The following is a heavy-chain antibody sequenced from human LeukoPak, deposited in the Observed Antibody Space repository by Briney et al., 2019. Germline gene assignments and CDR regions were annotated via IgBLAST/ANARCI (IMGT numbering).Heavy chain of an antibody. Sequence: GSVMVSCKASRYTFSGYYIHWVRQAPGQGLEWMGWTNTNSGATNYAQKFQGRVTMTRDTSITTAYMELSRLTSDDTAWFYCARVGLYGSGSYLVYWGQGTLVTASS. CDR2: TNTNSGAT. J-gene: IGHJ4*02. CDR3: ARVGLYGSGSYLVY. CDR1: RYTFSGYY. D-gene: IGHD3-10*01. V-gene: IGHV1-2*02.